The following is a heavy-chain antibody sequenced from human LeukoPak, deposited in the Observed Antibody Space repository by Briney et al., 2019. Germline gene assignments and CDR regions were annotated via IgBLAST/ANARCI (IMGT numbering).Heavy chain of an antibody. D-gene: IGHD3-10*01. CDR1: GFTFSSYV. J-gene: IGHJ4*02. CDR3: AKAFYGSGSYGYYFDS. CDR2: ISGGSSRI. Sequence: GGSLRLSCAASGFTFSSYVMSWVRQAPGKGLEWVSAISGGSSRIYYADSVKGRFTISRDNSRDTLYLQMNRLRAEDTAVYYCAKAFYGSGSYGYYFDSWGQGTLVAVSS. V-gene: IGHV3-23*01.